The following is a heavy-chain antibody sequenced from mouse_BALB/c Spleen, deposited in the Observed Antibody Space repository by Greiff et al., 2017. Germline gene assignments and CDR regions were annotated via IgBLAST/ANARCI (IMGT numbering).Heavy chain of an antibody. D-gene: IGHD2-4*01. Sequence: EVHLVESGGGLVKPGGSLKLSCAASGFTFSSYAMSWVRQTPEKRLEWVATISSGGSYTYYPDSVKGRFTISRDNAKNTLYLQMSSLRSEDTAMYYCARREDYDVDYWGQGTTLTVSS. CDR1: GFTFSSYA. V-gene: IGHV5-9-3*01. CDR3: ARREDYDVDY. J-gene: IGHJ2*01. CDR2: ISSGGSYT.